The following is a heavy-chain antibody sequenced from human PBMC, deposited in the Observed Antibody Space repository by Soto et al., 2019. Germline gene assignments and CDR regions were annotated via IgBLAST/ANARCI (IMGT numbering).Heavy chain of an antibody. CDR3: AKSDTALSYGFDP. CDR1: GFTFSSYW. V-gene: IGHV3-7*02. Sequence: GGSLRLSCAASGFTFSSYWMSWVRQAPGKGPEWVANIKLDGSEKYYVDSVKGRFTISRDNAKNSLYLQMNSLRAEDTAVYYCAKSDTALSYGFDPWGQGTLVTVSS. D-gene: IGHD5-18*01. CDR2: IKLDGSEK. J-gene: IGHJ5*02.